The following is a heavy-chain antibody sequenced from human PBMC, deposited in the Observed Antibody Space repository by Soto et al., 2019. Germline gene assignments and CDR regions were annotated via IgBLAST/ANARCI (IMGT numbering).Heavy chain of an antibody. CDR3: ASDRAHARDCGGGSCYSGVVYYYYMDV. Sequence: QVQLVQSGAEVKKPGSSVKVSCKASGGTFSSYTISWVRQAPGQGLEWMGRIIPILGIANYAQKVQGRVTITADKSTSTAYVELSSLRSEDTAVYFCASDRAHARDCGGGSCYSGVVYYYYMDVWGKGTTVTVSS. CDR1: GGTFSSYT. D-gene: IGHD2-15*01. J-gene: IGHJ6*03. V-gene: IGHV1-69*02. CDR2: IIPILGIA.